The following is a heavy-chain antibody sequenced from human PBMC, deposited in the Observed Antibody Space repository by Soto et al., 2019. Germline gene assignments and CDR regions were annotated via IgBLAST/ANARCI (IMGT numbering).Heavy chain of an antibody. CDR3: ARGPDYSDVPLWDY. D-gene: IGHD4-17*01. CDR1: GYNFNQHY. Sequence: QVQLVQSGAEVRKPGASVRLSCETSGYNFNQHYIHWVRQAPGQGLEWMGIINLRGGTTEYAHKFRGIVTVTGDTSTSTAYMELSSLRSEDTAVYFCARGPDYSDVPLWDYWGQGTLVTVSS. CDR2: INLRGGTT. J-gene: IGHJ4*02. V-gene: IGHV1-46*02.